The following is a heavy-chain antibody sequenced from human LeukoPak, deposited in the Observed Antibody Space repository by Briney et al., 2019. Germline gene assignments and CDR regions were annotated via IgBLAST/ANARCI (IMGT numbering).Heavy chain of an antibody. J-gene: IGHJ4*02. CDR3: ANFYCSGGSCYS. V-gene: IGHV3-23*01. Sequence: GGSLRLSCAASGFTFSSYAMSWVRQAPGKGLEWVSAISGSGGSTYYADSVKGWFTISRDNSKNTLYLQMNSLRAEDTAVYYCANFYCSGGSCYSWGQGTLVTVSS. D-gene: IGHD2-15*01. CDR2: ISGSGGST. CDR1: GFTFSSYA.